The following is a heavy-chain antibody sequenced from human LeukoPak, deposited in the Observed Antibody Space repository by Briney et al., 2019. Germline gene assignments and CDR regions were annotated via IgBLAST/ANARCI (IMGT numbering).Heavy chain of an antibody. CDR2: ISGSGGST. CDR3: ARDRKNYYDSKPNFDY. CDR1: GFTFSSYA. J-gene: IGHJ4*02. D-gene: IGHD3-22*01. V-gene: IGHV3-23*01. Sequence: GGSLRLSCAASGFTFSSYAMSWVRQAPGKGLEWVSAISGSGGSTYYADSVKGRFTISRDNSKNTLYLQMNSLRAEDTAVYYCARDRKNYYDSKPNFDYWGQGTLVTVSS.